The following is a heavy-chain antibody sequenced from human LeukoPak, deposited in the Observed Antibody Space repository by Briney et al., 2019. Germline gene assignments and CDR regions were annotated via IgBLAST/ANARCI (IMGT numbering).Heavy chain of an antibody. CDR1: GGSISSYS. Sequence: SETLSLTCTVSGGSISSYSWSWIRQPPGKGLEWIGYIYYSGSTGSINYNPSLKSRVTISVDTSKNQFSLKLSSVTAADTAVYYCARANYGDLFFDYWGQGTLVTVSS. J-gene: IGHJ4*02. V-gene: IGHV4-59*01. CDR2: IYYSGSTGSI. CDR3: ARANYGDLFFDY. D-gene: IGHD4-17*01.